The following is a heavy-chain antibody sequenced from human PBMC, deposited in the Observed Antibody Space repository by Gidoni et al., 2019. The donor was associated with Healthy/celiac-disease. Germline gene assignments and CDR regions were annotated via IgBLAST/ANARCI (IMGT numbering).Heavy chain of an antibody. Sequence: QLQLPESGPGLVKPSETLSPTCTVSGGSISSSSYYWGWIRQRPGQGLEWIGSIYYSGSTYYNPALKSRVTISVDTSKNQFSLKLSSVTAADTAVYYWARLPDVLLWFGEVYYSYMDVWGKGTTVTVSS. CDR1: GGSISSSSYY. V-gene: IGHV4-39*01. CDR2: IYYSGST. D-gene: IGHD3-10*01. CDR3: ARLPDVLLWFGEVYYSYMDV. J-gene: IGHJ6*03.